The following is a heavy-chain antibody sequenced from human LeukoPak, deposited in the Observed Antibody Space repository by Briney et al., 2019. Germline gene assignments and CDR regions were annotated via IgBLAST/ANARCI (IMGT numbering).Heavy chain of an antibody. CDR3: AGSGSVFWFDP. J-gene: IGHJ5*02. V-gene: IGHV3-33*01. CDR1: GFTFSSYR. CDR2: ICYDGSNK. D-gene: IGHD1-26*01. Sequence: YPGGSLSLSCAASGFTFSSYRMHWVRHAPGKGLEWVAVICYDGSNKYYEYSCKGRFTISRDTSKNTLDLEMNTLRAEDTAVYYCAGSGSVFWFDPWGQGTLVTVSS.